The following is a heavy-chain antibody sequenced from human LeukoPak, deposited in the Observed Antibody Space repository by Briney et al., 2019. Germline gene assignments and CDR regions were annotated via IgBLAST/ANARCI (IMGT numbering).Heavy chain of an antibody. CDR1: GYTFNNHY. CDR3: ARQGTYSSAIGMGY. V-gene: IGHV1-46*02. J-gene: IGHJ4*02. D-gene: IGHD6-19*01. Sequence: ASVKVSCKASGYTFNNHYMYWVRQVPGQGLEWMGVINPSGGSTSYAQKFQGRVTMTRDTSTRTVYMEVNSLRSEDTAVYYCARQGTYSSAIGMGYRGQGTLVTVSS. CDR2: INPSGGST.